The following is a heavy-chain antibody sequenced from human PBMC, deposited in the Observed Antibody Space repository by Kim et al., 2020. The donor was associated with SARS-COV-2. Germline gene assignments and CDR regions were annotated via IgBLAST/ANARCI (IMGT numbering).Heavy chain of an antibody. V-gene: IGHV3-73*01. CDR1: GFTFSGSA. CDR3: ARQAHDYGDSVFVY. J-gene: IGHJ4*02. CDR2: IKSKTNSYAT. D-gene: IGHD4-17*01. Sequence: GGSLRLSCAASGFTFSGSAMHWARQASGKGLEWVGRIKSKTNSYATAYDAAVKGRFTISRDDSKNTAYLQMNSLITEDTAVYYCARQAHDYGDSVFVYWGQGTLVTVSS.